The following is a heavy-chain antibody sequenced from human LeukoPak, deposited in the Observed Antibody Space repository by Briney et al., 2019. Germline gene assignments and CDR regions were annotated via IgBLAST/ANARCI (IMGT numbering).Heavy chain of an antibody. J-gene: IGHJ4*02. Sequence: GGSLRLSCAASGFTFSIYNMNWVRQAPGKGLEWVGFIRSKAYGGTTEYAASVKGRFSISRDDSKSIAYLQMNSLKIEDTAVYYCTRGGGYDYLFDFWGQGTLVTVSS. CDR2: IRSKAYGGTT. CDR1: GFTFSIYN. CDR3: TRGGGYDYLFDF. V-gene: IGHV3-49*04. D-gene: IGHD5-12*01.